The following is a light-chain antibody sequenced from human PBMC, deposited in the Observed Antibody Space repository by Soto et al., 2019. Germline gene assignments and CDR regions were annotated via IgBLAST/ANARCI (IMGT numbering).Light chain of an antibody. Sequence: EVVVTQSPGTLSLSTGERATLSCRASQSVDSHLAWYQQKPGQAPRLLIYDVSKRATGTPARFSGSGSGTDFTLTISSLEPEDFAVYYCQQRNYWQVTSAHRTRLEIK. CDR3: QQRNYWQVT. CDR1: QSVDSH. V-gene: IGKV3-11*01. J-gene: IGKJ5*01. CDR2: DVS.